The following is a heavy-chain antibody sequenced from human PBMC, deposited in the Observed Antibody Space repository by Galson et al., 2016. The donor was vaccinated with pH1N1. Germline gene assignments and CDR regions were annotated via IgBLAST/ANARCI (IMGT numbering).Heavy chain of an antibody. CDR2: IYHSGST. CDR3: ATFTMTISFDAFHI. D-gene: IGHD3-22*01. Sequence: LSLTCAVSGYSISSGSYWGWIRQPPRKGLEWIGSIYHSGSTYYNPYLKSRVTISTDTPKNHFSLKLSSVTAADTAVYYCATFTMTISFDAFHIWGQGTVVTVSS. CDR1: GYSISSGSY. V-gene: IGHV4-38-2*01. J-gene: IGHJ3*02.